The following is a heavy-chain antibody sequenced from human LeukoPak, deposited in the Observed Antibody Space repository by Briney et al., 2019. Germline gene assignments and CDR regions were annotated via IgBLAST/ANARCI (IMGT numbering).Heavy chain of an antibody. CDR3: AKGPGYGELYYFDY. J-gene: IGHJ4*02. CDR1: GFTFSSHA. D-gene: IGHD4-17*01. V-gene: IGHV3-23*01. Sequence: PGGSLRLSCAASGFTFSSHAMSWVRQAPGKGLEWVSAISGSGGSTYYADSVKGRFTISRDNSKNTLYLQVNSLRAEDTAVYYCAKGPGYGELYYFDYWGQGTLVTVSS. CDR2: ISGSGGST.